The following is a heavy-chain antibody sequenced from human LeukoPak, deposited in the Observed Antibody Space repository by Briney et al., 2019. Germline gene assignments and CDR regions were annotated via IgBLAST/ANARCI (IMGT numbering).Heavy chain of an antibody. J-gene: IGHJ4*02. V-gene: IGHV3-74*01. Sequence: AGGSLRLSCAASGFTFSSYWMHWVRQAPGKGLVWVSRINTDGRSTSYGGSVKGRFTISRDNAKNTLYMQMNSLRAEDTAVYYCVRDVWGDRDSYFDYWGQGTLVTVST. CDR3: VRDVWGDRDSYFDY. CDR2: INTDGRST. CDR1: GFTFSSYW. D-gene: IGHD2-21*01.